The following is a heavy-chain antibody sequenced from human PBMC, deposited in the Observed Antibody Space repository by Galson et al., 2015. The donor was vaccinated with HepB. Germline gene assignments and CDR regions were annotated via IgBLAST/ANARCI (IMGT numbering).Heavy chain of an antibody. J-gene: IGHJ4*02. Sequence: SVKVSCKASGYTFSTYYMHWVRQAPGQGLEWMGIITPTGGSTRYSQKFQGGVTMTRDTSTSTVYMELNSLRSADTAVYYCARARPNYGDSPFDHWGQGTLVTVSS. D-gene: IGHD4-17*01. CDR1: GYTFSTYY. CDR2: ITPTGGST. V-gene: IGHV1-46*01. CDR3: ARARPNYGDSPFDH.